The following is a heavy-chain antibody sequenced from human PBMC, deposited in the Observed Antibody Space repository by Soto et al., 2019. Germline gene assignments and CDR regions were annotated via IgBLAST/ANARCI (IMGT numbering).Heavy chain of an antibody. CDR2: IYYSGST. Sequence: PSETLSLTCTVSGGSISSYYWSWIRQPPGKGLEWIGYIYYSGSTNYYPSLKSRVTISVDTSKNQFSLKLSSVTAADTAVYYCASLGAYYYGSGIRGWYDPWGQGTLVTVSS. J-gene: IGHJ5*02. CDR1: GGSISSYY. CDR3: ASLGAYYYGSGIRGWYDP. V-gene: IGHV4-59*08. D-gene: IGHD3-10*01.